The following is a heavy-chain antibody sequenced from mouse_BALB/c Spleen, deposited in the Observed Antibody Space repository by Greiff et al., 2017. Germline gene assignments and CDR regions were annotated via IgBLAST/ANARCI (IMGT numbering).Heavy chain of an antibody. CDR3: ARQKYGNSWFAY. Sequence: DVKLVESGGGLVTPGGSLTLSCAASGFTFSSYAMSWVRQPPEKRLEWVATISSGGSSTYYPDSVKGRFTISRDNAKNTLYLQMSSLRSEATAMYYYARQKYGNSWFAYWGQGTLVTVSA. CDR2: ISSGGSST. V-gene: IGHV5-9-3*01. CDR1: GFTFSSYA. J-gene: IGHJ3*01. D-gene: IGHD2-10*02.